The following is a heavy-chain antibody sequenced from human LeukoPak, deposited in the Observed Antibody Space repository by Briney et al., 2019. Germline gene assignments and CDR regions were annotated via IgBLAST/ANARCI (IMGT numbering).Heavy chain of an antibody. V-gene: IGHV3-74*01. CDR2: INSVGSST. Sequence: GGSLRLSCAASGFTFSRYCMHWVRQAPGKGLVWVSRINSVGSSTNYADCMKRRFPISRENAKNTLFMQMESLRAEDTAVYYCARPSEYCSSTSCSIDYWGQGTLVTVSS. CDR1: GFTFSRYC. CDR3: ARPSEYCSSTSCSIDY. D-gene: IGHD2-2*01. J-gene: IGHJ4*02.